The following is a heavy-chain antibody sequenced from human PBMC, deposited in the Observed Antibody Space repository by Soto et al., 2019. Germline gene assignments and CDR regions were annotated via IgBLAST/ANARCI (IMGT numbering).Heavy chain of an antibody. CDR2: ISGSGGST. J-gene: IGHJ4*02. CDR3: AKRLTTVTTVFDY. D-gene: IGHD4-17*01. CDR1: GLTSSTYA. V-gene: IGHV3-23*01. Sequence: EVQLLQSGGDLVQPGGSLRLSCAASGLTSSTYAMSWVRQAPGKGLEWVSGISGSGGSTYYADSVKGRFTISRDNSKKMLYLQMNSLRAEDTAVYYCAKRLTTVTTVFDYWGQGTLVTVSS.